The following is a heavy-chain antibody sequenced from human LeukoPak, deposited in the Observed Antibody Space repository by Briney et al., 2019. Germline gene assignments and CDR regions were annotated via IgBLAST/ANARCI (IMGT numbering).Heavy chain of an antibody. CDR2: IFPGDSET. V-gene: IGHV5-51*01. D-gene: IGHD2-8*01. CDR1: GYSFTNYW. J-gene: IGHJ3*02. CDR3: ARLNNEFDI. Sequence: GEPLKISCQGSGYSFTNYWIGWVRQMPGKGLEWMGVIFPGDSETKYSPAFQGQVTISADKSITTAYVQWTSLKASDTAMYYCARLNNEFDIWGQGTMVTVSS.